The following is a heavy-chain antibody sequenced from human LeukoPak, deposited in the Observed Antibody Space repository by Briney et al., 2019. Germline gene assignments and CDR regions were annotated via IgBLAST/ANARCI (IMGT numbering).Heavy chain of an antibody. J-gene: IGHJ4*02. V-gene: IGHV3-21*01. CDR3: ARRSKVGATDY. D-gene: IGHD1-26*01. CDR2: ISSSSSYI. Sequence: GGSLRLSCAASGFTFSSDAMIWVRQAPGKGLEWVSSISSSSSYIYYADSVKGRFTISRDNAKNSLYLQMNSLRAEDTAVYYCARRSKVGATDYWGQGTLVTVSS. CDR1: GFTFSSDA.